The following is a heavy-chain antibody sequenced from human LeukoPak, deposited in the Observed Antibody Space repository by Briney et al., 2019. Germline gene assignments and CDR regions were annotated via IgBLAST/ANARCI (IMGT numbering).Heavy chain of an antibody. CDR2: ITWNSDSM. D-gene: IGHD4/OR15-4a*01. CDR1: GFNFDDYA. V-gene: IGHV3-9*01. Sequence: GGSLRLSCAAAGFNFDDYAMHWVRQVPGKGLEWVSGITWNSDSMGYADSVKGRFTISRDNAKNSLYLQMNSLRAEDTAVYYCARRAGAYSHPYDYWGQGTLVTVSS. CDR3: ARRAGAYSHPYDY. J-gene: IGHJ4*02.